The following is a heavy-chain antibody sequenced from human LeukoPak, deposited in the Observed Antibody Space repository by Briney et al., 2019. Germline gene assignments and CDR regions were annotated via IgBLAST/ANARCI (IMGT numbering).Heavy chain of an antibody. J-gene: IGHJ3*01. D-gene: IGHD5-12*01. CDR2: IYYSGST. Sequence: SETLSLTCTVSGGSISSGAYYWSWIRQHPGTGLEWIGYIYYSGSTYYNPSLKSRVTISVDTSKNQFSLKLSSVTAADTAVYYCARDLRSGYDHDAFDVWGQGTMVTVSS. CDR1: GGSISSGAYY. V-gene: IGHV4-31*03. CDR3: ARDLRSGYDHDAFDV.